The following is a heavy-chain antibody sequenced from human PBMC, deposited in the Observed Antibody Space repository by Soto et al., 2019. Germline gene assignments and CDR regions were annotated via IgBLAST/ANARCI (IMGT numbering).Heavy chain of an antibody. J-gene: IGHJ6*02. CDR1: GFTFRNYD. CDR2: ISAAGDP. V-gene: IGHV3-13*05. CDR3: ARTDREFYGLDV. Sequence: EVQLVESGGGLVQPGGSLRLACEASGFTFRNYDMHWVRQGTGKGLEWVSGISAAGDPDYADAVEGRFTISRENAQNSFFLQMNSLRVGDTAVYYCARTDREFYGLDVWGQGTTVIVS.